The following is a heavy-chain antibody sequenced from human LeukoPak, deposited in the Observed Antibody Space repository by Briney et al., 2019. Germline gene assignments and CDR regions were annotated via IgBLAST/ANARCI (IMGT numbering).Heavy chain of an antibody. Sequence: ASVKVSCKASGYTFTSYGISLVRQAPGQGLEWMGWISAYNGNTNYAQKLQGRVTMTTDTSTSTAYMELRSLRSDDTAVYYCARGIRYCSGGSCSTGDYWGQGTLVTVSS. CDR2: ISAYNGNT. V-gene: IGHV1-18*01. J-gene: IGHJ4*02. CDR3: ARGIRYCSGGSCSTGDY. D-gene: IGHD2-15*01. CDR1: GYTFTSYG.